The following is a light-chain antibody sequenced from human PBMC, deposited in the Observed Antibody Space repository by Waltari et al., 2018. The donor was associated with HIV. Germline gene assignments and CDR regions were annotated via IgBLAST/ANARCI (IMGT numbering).Light chain of an antibody. CDR3: GSYTSISTLV. Sequence: QSALTQPASLSGSPGQSIPIPCPGPDSDLRGSNYASWYQQIPGKPPKLMIFDVCNRPSGVSNRSSGSKSDNTASLTICGLHTEDESDYYCGSYTSISTLVFGTGTKVTVL. V-gene: IGLV2-14*01. CDR2: DVC. J-gene: IGLJ1*01. CDR1: DSDLRGSNY.